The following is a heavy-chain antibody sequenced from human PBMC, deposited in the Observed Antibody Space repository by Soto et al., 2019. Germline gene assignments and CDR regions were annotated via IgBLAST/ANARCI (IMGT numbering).Heavy chain of an antibody. CDR3: ARFNWYVDL. J-gene: IGHJ2*01. CDR1: GCSISSYY. CDR2: IYYSGST. V-gene: IGHV4-59*08. Sequence: QVQLQESGPGLVKPSETLSLTCSVSGCSISSYYWSWIRQPPGKGLEWIGYIYYSGSTNYDPSLKSRLTISGATSKSQLSRKLSSVTAADAAVYYCARFNWYVDLWGRGTLVTVSS.